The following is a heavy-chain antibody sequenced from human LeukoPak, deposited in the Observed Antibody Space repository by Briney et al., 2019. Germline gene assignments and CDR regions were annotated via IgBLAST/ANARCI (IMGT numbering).Heavy chain of an antibody. Sequence: GGSLKLSCAASGFTVSYNYMSWVRQAPGKGLEWVSGISGSGGSTYYADSVKGRFTISRDNSKNTLYLQMDSLRAEDTAVYYCSGNYYNSAFDYWGQGTLVTVSS. D-gene: IGHD3-10*01. CDR2: ISGSGGST. V-gene: IGHV3-23*01. CDR1: GFTVSYNY. CDR3: SGNYYNSAFDY. J-gene: IGHJ4*02.